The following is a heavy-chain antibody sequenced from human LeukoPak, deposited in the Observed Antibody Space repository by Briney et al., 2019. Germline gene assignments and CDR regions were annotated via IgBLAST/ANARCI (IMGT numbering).Heavy chain of an antibody. CDR3: ASESSDILRGGFEY. CDR2: ISTDGTST. V-gene: IGHV3-74*01. J-gene: IGHJ4*02. D-gene: IGHD3-9*01. CDR1: GFSFSKYW. Sequence: GGSLRLSCADSGFSFSKYWMHWVRQAPGKGLVWVSRISTDGTSTTYADLVKGRFTISRDNAKNTLYLQMNSLGAEDTAVYYCASESSDILRGGFEYWGQGVLVTVSS.